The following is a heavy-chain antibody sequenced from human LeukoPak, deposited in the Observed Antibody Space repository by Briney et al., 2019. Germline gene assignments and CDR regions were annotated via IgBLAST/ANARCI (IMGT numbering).Heavy chain of an antibody. V-gene: IGHV3-21*01. Sequence: GGSLRLSCAASGFTFSSYSMNWFRQAPGRGLEWVSSISSSSSYIYYADSVKGRFTISRDNAKNSLYLQMNSLRAEDTAVYYCARHFDRDGYKSNAFDIWGQGTMVTVSS. CDR2: ISSSSSYI. J-gene: IGHJ3*02. CDR3: ARHFDRDGYKSNAFDI. CDR1: GFTFSSYS. D-gene: IGHD5-24*01.